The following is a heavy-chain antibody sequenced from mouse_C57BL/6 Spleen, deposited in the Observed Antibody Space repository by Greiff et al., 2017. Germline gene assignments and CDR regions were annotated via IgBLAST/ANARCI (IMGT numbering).Heavy chain of an antibody. Sequence: EVQLQQSGAELVKPGASVKLSCTASGFNIKDYYMHWVKQRTEQGLEWIGRIDPEDGATKYAPKFPGKSTITADTSSNTAYLQLRSLTSVDTAVYYCARHYYGSSPLDYWGQGTTLTVSS. CDR2: IDPEDGAT. CDR3: ARHYYGSSPLDY. J-gene: IGHJ2*01. CDR1: GFNIKDYY. D-gene: IGHD1-1*01. V-gene: IGHV14-2*01.